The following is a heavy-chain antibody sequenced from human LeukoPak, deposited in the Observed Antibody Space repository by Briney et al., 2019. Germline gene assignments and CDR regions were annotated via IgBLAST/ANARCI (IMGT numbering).Heavy chain of an antibody. J-gene: IGHJ4*02. CDR1: GGSFSGYY. CDR2: INHSGST. Sequence: SETLSLTCAVYGGSFSGYYWSWIRQPPGKGLEWIGEINHSGSTNYNPSLKSRVTISVDTSKNQFSLKLSSVTAADTAVYYWAGQEYYYDSSGYRTGKVDYWGQGTLVTVSS. D-gene: IGHD3-22*01. CDR3: AGQEYYYDSSGYRTGKVDY. V-gene: IGHV4-34*01.